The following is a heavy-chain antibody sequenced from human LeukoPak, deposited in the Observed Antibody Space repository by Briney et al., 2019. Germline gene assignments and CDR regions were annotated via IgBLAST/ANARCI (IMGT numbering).Heavy chain of an antibody. J-gene: IGHJ4*02. CDR1: RFTFDDYA. CDR3: ATDNEY. CDR2: ISWDGGST. V-gene: IGHV3-43D*04. D-gene: IGHD1-1*01. Sequence: GGSLRLSCAASRFTFDDYAMHWVRQAPGKGLEWVSLISWDGGSTYYADSVKGRFTISRDNSKNSLYLQMNSLRAEDTALYYCATDNEYWGQGTLVTVSS.